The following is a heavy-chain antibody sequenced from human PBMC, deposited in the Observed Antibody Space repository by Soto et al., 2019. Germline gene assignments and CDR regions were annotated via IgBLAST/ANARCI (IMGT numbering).Heavy chain of an antibody. CDR3: ADMPVATTADY. J-gene: IGHJ4*02. D-gene: IGHD5-12*01. Sequence: EVQLVESGGGLVKPGGSLRLSCVGSGFTXANAWMNWVRQAPGKGLEWVGLIKTNAEGGTTNYAAPVKGRFTISRDDSKDTVYLHMSSLTTEDTAVYYCADMPVATTADYWGRGTLVTVSS. CDR1: GFTXANAW. V-gene: IGHV3-15*01. CDR2: IKTNAEGGTT.